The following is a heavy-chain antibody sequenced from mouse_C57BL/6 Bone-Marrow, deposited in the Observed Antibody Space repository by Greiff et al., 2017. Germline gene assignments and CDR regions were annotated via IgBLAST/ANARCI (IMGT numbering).Heavy chain of an antibody. J-gene: IGHJ3*01. CDR3: ARRGDDYVAY. CDR1: GYTFTSYW. V-gene: IGHV1-61*01. D-gene: IGHD2-4*01. Sequence: QVQLQQPGAELVRPGSSVKLSCKASGYTFTSYWMDWVKQRPGQGLEWIGIIYPSDSETHYNQKFKDKATLTVDKSSSTAYMQLSSLTSEDSAVYYCARRGDDYVAYWGQGTLVTVSA. CDR2: IYPSDSET.